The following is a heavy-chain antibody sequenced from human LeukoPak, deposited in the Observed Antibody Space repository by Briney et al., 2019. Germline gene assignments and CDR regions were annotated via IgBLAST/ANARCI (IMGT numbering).Heavy chain of an antibody. V-gene: IGHV4-4*07. CDR3: ARVIYGYSSASADV. CDR2: IYTSGST. CDR1: GGSISSYY. Sequence: PSETLSLTCTVSGGSISSYYWSLIRQPAGKGLEWIGRIYTSGSTNYNPSLKSRVTMSVDTSKNQFSLKLSSVTAADTAVYYCARVIYGYSSASADVWGKGTTVTVSS. D-gene: IGHD6-19*01. J-gene: IGHJ6*04.